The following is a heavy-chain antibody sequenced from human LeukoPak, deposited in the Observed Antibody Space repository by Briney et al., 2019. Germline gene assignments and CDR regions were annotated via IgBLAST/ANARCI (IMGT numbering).Heavy chain of an antibody. V-gene: IGHV1-46*04. CDR3: ARDGSKWNFDY. D-gene: IGHD6-13*01. J-gene: IGHJ4*02. CDR2: IIPSGDTT. Sequence: ASVKVSCKASGNSFTSDYMHWVRQAPGQGLDWMGRIIPSGDTTHYAQKLQGRVSITRDTSTSTVYMVLSSLTSEDTAVYYCARDGSKWNFDYWGQGTLVTVSS. CDR1: GNSFTSDY.